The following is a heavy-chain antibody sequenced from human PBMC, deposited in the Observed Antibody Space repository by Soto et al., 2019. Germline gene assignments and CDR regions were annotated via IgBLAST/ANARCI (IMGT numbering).Heavy chain of an antibody. CDR1: GGSISSSSYY. Sequence: ASETLSLTCTVSGGSISSSSYYWGWIRQPPGKGLEWIGSIYYSGSTYYNPSLKSRVTISVDTSKNQFSLKLSSVTAADTAVYYCARQGHLRYFDWLLGRFDPWGQGTLVTVSS. D-gene: IGHD3-9*01. V-gene: IGHV4-39*01. J-gene: IGHJ5*02. CDR3: ARQGHLRYFDWLLGRFDP. CDR2: IYYSGST.